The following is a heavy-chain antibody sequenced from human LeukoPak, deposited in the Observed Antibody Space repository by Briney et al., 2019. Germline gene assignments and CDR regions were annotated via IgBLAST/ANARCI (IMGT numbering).Heavy chain of an antibody. J-gene: IGHJ5*02. CDR2: IYYSGST. V-gene: IGHV4-59*01. CDR3: AREGPYYYDSSGYYP. Sequence: SETLSLTCTVSGGSISSYYWSWIRQPPGKGLEWIGYIYYSGSTNYNPSLKSRVTISVDTSKNQSSLKLSSVTAADTAVYYCAREGPYYYDSSGYYPWGQGTLVTVSS. CDR1: GGSISSYY. D-gene: IGHD3-22*01.